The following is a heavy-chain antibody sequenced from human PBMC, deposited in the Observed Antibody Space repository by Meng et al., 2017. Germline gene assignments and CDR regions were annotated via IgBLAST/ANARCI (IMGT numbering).Heavy chain of an antibody. CDR1: GSTFTSYA. D-gene: IGHD3-3*01. CDR2: INAGNGNT. Sequence: VHGGACGGEVRKPGASVKVSWKAYGSTFTSYAMHWVRQAPGQRLEWMGWINAGNGNTKYSQKFQGRVTITRDTSASTAYMELSSLRSEDTAVYYCARVLPATIFGVVIDSWFDPWGQGTLVTVSS. CDR3: ARVLPATIFGVVIDSWFDP. V-gene: IGHV1-3*01. J-gene: IGHJ5*02.